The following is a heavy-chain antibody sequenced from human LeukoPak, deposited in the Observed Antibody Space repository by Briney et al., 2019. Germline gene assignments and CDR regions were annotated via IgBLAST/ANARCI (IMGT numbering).Heavy chain of an antibody. CDR1: GGSISSGGYS. J-gene: IGHJ4*02. Sequence: SETLSLTCAVSGGSISSGGYSWSWIRQPPGKGLEWIGYIYHSGSTYYNPSLKGRVTISVDGSKNQFSLKLSSVTAADTAVYYCARINTAMADRVFDYWGQGTLVAVSS. V-gene: IGHV4-30-2*01. CDR2: IYHSGST. CDR3: ARINTAMADRVFDY. D-gene: IGHD5-18*01.